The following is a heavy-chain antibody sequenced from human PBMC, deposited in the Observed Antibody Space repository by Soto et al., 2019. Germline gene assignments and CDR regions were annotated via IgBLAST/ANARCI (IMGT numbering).Heavy chain of an antibody. J-gene: IGHJ6*02. CDR1: GFTFSSYG. Sequence: GGSLRLSCAASGFTFSSYGMHWVRQTPGKGLEWVAVISYDGSNKYYADSVKGRFTISRDNSKNTLYLQMNSLRAEDTAVYYCAKDQRAARIYYYGMDVWGQGTTVTVSS. D-gene: IGHD6-6*01. V-gene: IGHV3-30*18. CDR3: AKDQRAARIYYYGMDV. CDR2: ISYDGSNK.